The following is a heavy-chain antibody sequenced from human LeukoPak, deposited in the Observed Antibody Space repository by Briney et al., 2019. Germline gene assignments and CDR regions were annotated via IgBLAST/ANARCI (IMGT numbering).Heavy chain of an antibody. V-gene: IGHV4-59*08. J-gene: IGHJ3*02. Sequence: PSETLSLTCTVSGGSITSYYWSWIRQPPGKGLEWIGYIYYSGTTNYNPPLKSRVTISVETSKNQFSLKLRSVTAADTAVYYCVRGGGLPNCGGYCPPDTWGQGKMVIVSS. CDR2: IYYSGTT. CDR3: VRGGGLPNCGGYCPPDT. D-gene: IGHD2-21*02. CDR1: GGSITSYY.